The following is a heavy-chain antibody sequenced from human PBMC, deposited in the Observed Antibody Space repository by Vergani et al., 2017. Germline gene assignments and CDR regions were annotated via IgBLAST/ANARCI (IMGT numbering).Heavy chain of an antibody. CDR1: GFTVSSNY. CDR2: IYSGGST. V-gene: IGHV3-66*02. D-gene: IGHD6-13*01. CDR3: ARVPGIAAAGRAYYYYGMDV. J-gene: IGHJ6*02. Sequence: EVQLVESGGGLVQPGGSLRLSCAASGFTVSSNYMSWVRQAPGKGLEWVSVIYSGGSTYYADSVKGRFTISTDNSKNTLYLQMNSLRAEDTAVYYCARVPGIAAAGRAYYYYGMDVWGQGTTVTVSS.